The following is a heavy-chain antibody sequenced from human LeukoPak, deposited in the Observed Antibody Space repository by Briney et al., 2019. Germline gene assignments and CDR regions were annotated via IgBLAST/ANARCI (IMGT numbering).Heavy chain of an antibody. CDR2: ISWNSGSI. V-gene: IGHV3-9*01. CDR3: ARDNLSTYSSSCYDY. Sequence: SLRLSCAASGFTFDDYAMHWVRQAPGKGLEWVSGISWNSGSIGYADSVKGRFTISRDNAKNSLYLQMNSLRAEDTAVYYCARDNLSTYSSSCYDYWGQGTLVTVSS. D-gene: IGHD6-13*01. J-gene: IGHJ4*02. CDR1: GFTFDDYA.